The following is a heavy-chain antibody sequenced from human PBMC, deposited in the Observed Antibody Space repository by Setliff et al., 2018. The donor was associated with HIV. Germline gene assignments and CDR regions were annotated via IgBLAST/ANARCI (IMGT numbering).Heavy chain of an antibody. V-gene: IGHV3-33*06. CDR3: AKGFDYGEYYSFDS. Sequence: GGSLRLSCAASGFIFNAYAMHWVRQSPGKGLEWVAVIWFDGSDKYYADSVKGRFTISRDNSRNTLYLQMNSLRVEDTAVYYCAKGFDYGEYYSFDSWGQGTLVTVSS. CDR1: GFIFNAYA. CDR2: IWFDGSDK. J-gene: IGHJ4*02. D-gene: IGHD4-17*01.